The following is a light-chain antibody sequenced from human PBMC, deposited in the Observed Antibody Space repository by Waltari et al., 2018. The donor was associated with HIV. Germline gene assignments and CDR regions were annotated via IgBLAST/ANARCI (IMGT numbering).Light chain of an antibody. V-gene: IGLV1-51*01. J-gene: IGLJ3*02. CDR1: SSNLGNDF. CDR2: DND. CDR3: GTWDSSLNAGV. Sequence: QSMLTQPPSVSAAPGQKVTISCSRSSSNLGNDFVSWYQHLPEAAPKLVIYDNDNRPSGIPDRFSGSKSGASATLFITELQTGDEGDYYCGTWDSSLNAGVFGGGTKLTVL.